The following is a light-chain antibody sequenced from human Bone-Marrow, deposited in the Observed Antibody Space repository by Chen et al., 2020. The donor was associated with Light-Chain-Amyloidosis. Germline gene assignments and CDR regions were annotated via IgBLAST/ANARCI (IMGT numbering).Light chain of an antibody. CDR2: DAS. Sequence: EVVLTQSPGTLSLSPGERATLSCRVRQSVSSTYLAWYQQKPGQAPRLLIYDASTRATGIPDRFSGRGSGTDFTLTINRLEPEDFAVYYCQQFGVFGGGIRVEI. CDR3: QQFGV. J-gene: IGKJ4*01. CDR1: QSVSSTY. V-gene: IGKV3-20*01.